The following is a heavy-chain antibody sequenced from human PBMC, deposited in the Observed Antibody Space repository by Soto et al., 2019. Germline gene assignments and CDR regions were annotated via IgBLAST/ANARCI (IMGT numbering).Heavy chain of an antibody. D-gene: IGHD5-18*01. Sequence: GESLKISCAASGFTFSSYAVHWVRRAPGKGLEWVAVISYDGSNKYYADSVKGRFTISRDNSKNTLYLQMNSLRAEDTAVYYCAREYSYGEVDAFDIWGQGTMVTVSS. CDR1: GFTFSSYA. J-gene: IGHJ3*02. CDR2: ISYDGSNK. CDR3: AREYSYGEVDAFDI. V-gene: IGHV3-30-3*01.